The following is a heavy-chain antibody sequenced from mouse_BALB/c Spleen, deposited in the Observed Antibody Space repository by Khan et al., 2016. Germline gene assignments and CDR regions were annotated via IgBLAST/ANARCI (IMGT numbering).Heavy chain of an antibody. CDR1: GYTFTSYW. CDR3: AREGTVPRMDS. CDR2: IAPGSGST. V-gene: IGHV1S41*01. D-gene: IGHD1-1*01. J-gene: IGHJ4*01. Sequence: DLVKPGASVKLSCKASGYTFTSYWINWIKQRPGQGLEWIGRIAPGSGSTYYNEMFKGKATLTVDTSSSTAYIQLSSLSSDDSAVYFCAREGTVPRMDSWGQGTSVTVSS.